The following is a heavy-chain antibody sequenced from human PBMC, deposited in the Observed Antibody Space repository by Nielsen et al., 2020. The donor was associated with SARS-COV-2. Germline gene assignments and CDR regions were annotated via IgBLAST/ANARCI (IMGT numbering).Heavy chain of an antibody. Sequence: ASVTVSCNASGYTFTGYYMHWFRQAPGQGLWWMGWINPNSGGTNYAQKFQGWVTMTRDTSISTAYMELSRLRSDDTAVYYCARATYCSNANCYVGFDPWGQGTLVTVSS. D-gene: IGHD2-2*01. CDR2: INPNSGGT. J-gene: IGHJ5*02. CDR1: GYTFTGYY. V-gene: IGHV1-2*04. CDR3: ARATYCSNANCYVGFDP.